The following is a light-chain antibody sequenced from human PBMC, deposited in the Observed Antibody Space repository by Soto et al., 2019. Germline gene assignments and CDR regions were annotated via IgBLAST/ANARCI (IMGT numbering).Light chain of an antibody. CDR3: QQFNSYSIT. CDR1: QSISNW. Sequence: DIQMTQSPSTLSASVGDRVTITCRASQSISNWLAWYQQKPGKAPKLLIYKASSLERGVPSRFSGSGSGTEFTLSISSLQHDDFATYYCQQFNSYSITFGQGTRLEMK. J-gene: IGKJ5*01. V-gene: IGKV1-5*03. CDR2: KAS.